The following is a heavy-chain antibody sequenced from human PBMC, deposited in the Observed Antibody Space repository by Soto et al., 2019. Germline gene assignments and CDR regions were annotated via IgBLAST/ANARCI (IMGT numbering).Heavy chain of an antibody. CDR1: GGTFSSFA. CDR3: ASSVAKYYYYGTDV. Sequence: QVQLVQSGAEVKKPGSSVKVSCKASGGTFSSFAISWVRQAPGQGLEWMGGIIPIFGTANSAQMFQGRVTITAHESTSTAYLELSSLRSEDTAVYYWASSVAKYYYYGTDVWGPETTVTGS. J-gene: IGHJ6*02. V-gene: IGHV1-69*12. D-gene: IGHD5-12*01. CDR2: IIPIFGTA.